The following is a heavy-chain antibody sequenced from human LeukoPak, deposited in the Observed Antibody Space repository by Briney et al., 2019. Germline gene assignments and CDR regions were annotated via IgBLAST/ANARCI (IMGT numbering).Heavy chain of an antibody. CDR2: IHHSGNT. CDR3: ARDTSSRWYLFDY. J-gene: IGHJ4*02. V-gene: IGHV4-38-2*02. CDR1: GFSISSGYQ. Sequence: SETLSLTCSVSGFSISSGYQWGWIRQSPGKGLEWIGTIHHSGNTDYNPSLESRVTMSVDTSKNEFSLKLNFVTAADTAVCYCARDTSSRWYLFDYWGQGTLVTVSS. D-gene: IGHD2-15*01.